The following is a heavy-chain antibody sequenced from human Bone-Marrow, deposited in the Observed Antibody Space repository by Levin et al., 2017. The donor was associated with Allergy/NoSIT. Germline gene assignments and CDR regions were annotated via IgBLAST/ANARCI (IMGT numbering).Heavy chain of an antibody. CDR3: ARGLSSTWYPPDAFDI. CDR2: IKQDGGEK. D-gene: IGHD6-13*01. V-gene: IGHV3-7*04. Sequence: LSLTCATSGFTFNSFWMTWVRQAPGKGLEWVANIKQDGGEKYYVDSVEGRFTISRDNAKNSLYLQMKSLRGEDTAVYYCARGLSSTWYPPDAFDIWGQGTMVTVSS. CDR1: GFTFNSFW. J-gene: IGHJ3*02.